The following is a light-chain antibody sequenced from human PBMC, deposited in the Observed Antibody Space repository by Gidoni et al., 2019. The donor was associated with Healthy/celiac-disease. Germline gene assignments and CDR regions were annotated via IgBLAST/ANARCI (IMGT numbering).Light chain of an antibody. J-gene: IGKJ1*01. CDR1: QSVSSN. V-gene: IGKV3-15*01. CDR3: QQYNNRPQT. CDR2: GAS. Sequence: EIVMTQSPATLSVSPGERATLSCRASQSVSSNLAWYQQKRGQAPRLLIYGASTRATGIPARFSGSGSGTEFTLTISSLQSEDFAVYYCQQYNNRPQTFGQGTKVEIK.